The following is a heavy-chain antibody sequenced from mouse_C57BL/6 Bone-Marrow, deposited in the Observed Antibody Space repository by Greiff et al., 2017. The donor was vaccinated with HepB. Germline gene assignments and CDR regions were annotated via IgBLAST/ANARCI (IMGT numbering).Heavy chain of an antibody. CDR2: IDPSDSYT. V-gene: IGHV1-59*01. CDR1: GYTFTSYW. D-gene: IGHD2-14*01. CDR3: ARYGYERFAY. Sequence: QVQLQQPGAELVKPGASVKLSCKASGYTFTSYWMHWVKQRPGQGLEWIGMIDPSDSYTNYNQKFKGKATLTVDTSSSTAYMQLSSLTSEDSAVYYCARYGYERFAYWGQGTLVTVSA. J-gene: IGHJ3*01.